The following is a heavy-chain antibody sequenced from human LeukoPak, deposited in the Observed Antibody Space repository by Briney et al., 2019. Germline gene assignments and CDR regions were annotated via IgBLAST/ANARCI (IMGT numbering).Heavy chain of an antibody. J-gene: IGHJ4*02. D-gene: IGHD6-19*01. CDR3: ARGWAVAVDY. Sequence: PSETLSLTCAVYGGSFSGYYWSWIRQPPGKGREGSGEINHSGSTNYNPSLKSRVTISVDTSKNQFSLKLSSVTAADTAVYYCARGWAVAVDYWGQGTLVTVSS. CDR1: GGSFSGYY. CDR2: INHSGST. V-gene: IGHV4-34*01.